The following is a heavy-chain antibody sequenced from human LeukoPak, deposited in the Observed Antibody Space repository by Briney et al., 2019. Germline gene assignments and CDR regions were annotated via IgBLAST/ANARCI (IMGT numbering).Heavy chain of an antibody. J-gene: IGHJ2*01. Sequence: PGGSLRLSCEGSGFSFDDYAIYWVRQAPGKGLEWVSGISWDSVNRAYADSVKGRFTISRDNDKNSLVLQMNSLTDEDTGMYYCTKDKLKAEFGWFFDLWGRGTLVTVSS. CDR1: GFSFDDYA. V-gene: IGHV3-9*01. D-gene: IGHD3-10*01. CDR3: TKDKLKAEFGWFFDL. CDR2: ISWDSVNR.